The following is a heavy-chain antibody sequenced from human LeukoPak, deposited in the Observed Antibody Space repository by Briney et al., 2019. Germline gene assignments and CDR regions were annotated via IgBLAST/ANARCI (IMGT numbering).Heavy chain of an antibody. CDR1: GFTFSTFA. CDR3: VRDRNYYEALQRSY. V-gene: IGHV3-23*01. CDR2: ITGTGDTT. Sequence: GGSLRLSCAASGFTFSTFAMSWVRQDPGRGLEWVSSITGTGDTTFYPESVKGRFTISRDNSKNTLYLQMNSLRVEDTALYFCVRDRNYYEALQRSYWGQGTLVTVSS. J-gene: IGHJ4*02. D-gene: IGHD3-3*01.